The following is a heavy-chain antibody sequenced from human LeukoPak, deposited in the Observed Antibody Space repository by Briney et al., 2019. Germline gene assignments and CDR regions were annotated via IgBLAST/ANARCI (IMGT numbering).Heavy chain of an antibody. CDR2: IIPIFGTA. CDR3: ARLSIVGASGIDY. J-gene: IGHJ4*02. CDR1: GGTFSSYA. D-gene: IGHD1-26*01. Sequence: ASVKVSCKASGGTFSSYAISWVRQAPGQGLEWMGGIIPIFGTANYAQKFQGRVTITTDESTSTAYMELSRLRSDDTAVYYCARLSIVGASGIDYWGQGTLVTVST. V-gene: IGHV1-69*05.